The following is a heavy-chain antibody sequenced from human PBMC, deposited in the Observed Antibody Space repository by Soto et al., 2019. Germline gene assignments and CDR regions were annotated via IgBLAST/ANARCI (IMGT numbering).Heavy chain of an antibody. V-gene: IGHV4-59*11. D-gene: IGHD2-15*01. Sequence: ETLSLTCCVSGRSISGPLRGWTRPSPGKGMEWLGYDYYTGSTNYSPYPMSRVSIPVDTSKNEFFLILSSVPSDDSAVYFRARSLVLPGAHIDYWGQGTQVTAPQ. CDR2: DYYTGST. J-gene: IGHJ4*02. CDR1: GRSISGPL. CDR3: ARSLVLPGAHIDY.